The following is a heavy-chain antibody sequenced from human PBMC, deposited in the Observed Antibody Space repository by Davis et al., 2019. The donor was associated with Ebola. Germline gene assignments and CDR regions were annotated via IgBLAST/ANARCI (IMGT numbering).Heavy chain of an antibody. CDR1: GYSFTSYW. CDR2: IYPADSDT. Sequence: GESLKISCKGSGYSFTSYWIGWVRQMPGEGLEWMGIIYPADSDTRYSPSFQGQVTISADKSIGSAYLQWSSLKASDTAMYYCARHYDTGYNYFYDGMDVWGQGTTVTVSS. V-gene: IGHV5-51*01. J-gene: IGHJ6*02. D-gene: IGHD3-9*01. CDR3: ARHYDTGYNYFYDGMDV.